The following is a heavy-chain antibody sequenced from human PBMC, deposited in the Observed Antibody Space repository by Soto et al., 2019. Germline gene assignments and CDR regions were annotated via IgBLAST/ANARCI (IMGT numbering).Heavy chain of an antibody. CDR1: GFNVSSNY. CDR2: IFSGGST. J-gene: IGHJ4*02. V-gene: IGHV3-66*01. CDR3: ATGVTAGN. Sequence: EVQLVESGGGLVQPGGSLRLSCVASGFNVSSNYMSWVRQAPGKGLEWVSVIFSGGSTNYADSVKGRFTISRDYSKDTLYLQMNSLRAEDTAVYYCATGVTAGNWGQGTLVTVSS. D-gene: IGHD2-21*02.